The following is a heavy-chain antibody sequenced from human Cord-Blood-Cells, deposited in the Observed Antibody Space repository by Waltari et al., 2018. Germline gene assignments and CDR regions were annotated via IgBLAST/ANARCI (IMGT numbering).Heavy chain of an antibody. J-gene: IGHJ5*02. CDR3: ARGGDCSSTSCLNWFDP. CDR1: GYTFTSYA. Sequence: QVQLVQSGAEVKKPGASVKVSCTASGYTFTSYAMHWVRQAPGQRLEWMGWINAGNGNTKYSQEFPGRATITRDTSASTAYMELSSLRSEGTAVYYCARGGDCSSTSCLNWFDPWGQGTLVTVSS. D-gene: IGHD2-2*01. V-gene: IGHV1-3*01. CDR2: INAGNGNT.